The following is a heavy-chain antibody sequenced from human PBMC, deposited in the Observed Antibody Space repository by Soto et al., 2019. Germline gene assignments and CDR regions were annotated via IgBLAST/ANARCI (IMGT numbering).Heavy chain of an antibody. CDR3: ARDYHDSSGFTYAGY. CDR2: ISPYNGNT. J-gene: IGHJ4*02. CDR1: GYTFTGYG. V-gene: IGHV1-18*01. Sequence: QVQLVQSGGEVKKPGASVKVSCKTSGYTFTGYGISWVRQAPGQGPEWMGWISPYNGNTKYAQSFQGRVTMTTDTSXRTAYMDSRSLRSDDTAVYYCARDYHDSSGFTYAGYWGQGTLVNVSS. D-gene: IGHD3-22*01.